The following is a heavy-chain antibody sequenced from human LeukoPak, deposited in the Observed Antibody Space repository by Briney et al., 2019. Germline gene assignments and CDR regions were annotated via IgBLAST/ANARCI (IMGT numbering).Heavy chain of an antibody. Sequence: GGSLRLSCAASGFTLSSYGMHWVRQAPGKGLEWVALISYDGSGKNYADSVKGRVTISRDSSKNMLYLHMNSLSPEDTAVYYCARDRSNSWTFDYWGQGTLVTVSS. V-gene: IGHV3-30*03. CDR3: ARDRSNSWTFDY. J-gene: IGHJ4*02. D-gene: IGHD6-13*01. CDR2: ISYDGSGK. CDR1: GFTLSSYG.